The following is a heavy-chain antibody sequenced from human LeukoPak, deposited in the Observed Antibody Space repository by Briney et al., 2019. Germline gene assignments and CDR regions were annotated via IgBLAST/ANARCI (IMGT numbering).Heavy chain of an antibody. J-gene: IGHJ5*02. CDR2: IHYSGST. V-gene: IGHV4-59*01. D-gene: IGHD3-10*01. Sequence: PSETLSLTCTVSGASISTYYWSWIRQPPGKGLEWIGYIHYSGSTNYNPSLESRVTISVDTSKNQFSLRLSSVTAADTAVYYCASNPPMVRGVMTHWFDPWGQGTLVTVSS. CDR1: GASISTYY. CDR3: ASNPPMVRGVMTHWFDP.